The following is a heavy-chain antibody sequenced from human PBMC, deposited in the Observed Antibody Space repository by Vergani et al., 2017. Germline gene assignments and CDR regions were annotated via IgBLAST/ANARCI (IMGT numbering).Heavy chain of an antibody. V-gene: IGHV3-48*01. CDR2: ISSSSSTI. CDR3: ASLTSRRYYDSSGFGDAFDI. CDR1: GFTFSSYS. J-gene: IGHJ3*02. Sequence: EVQLVESGGNLVQPGGSLRLSCAASGFTFSSYSMNWVRQAPGKGLEWVSYISSSSSTIYYADSVKGRFTISRDNAKNSLYLQMNSLRAEDTAVYYCASLTSRRYYDSSGFGDAFDIWGQGTMVTVSS. D-gene: IGHD3-22*01.